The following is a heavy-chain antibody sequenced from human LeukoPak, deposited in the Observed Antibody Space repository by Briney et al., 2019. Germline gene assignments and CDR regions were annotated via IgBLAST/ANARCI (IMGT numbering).Heavy chain of an antibody. CDR3: ARDQGVISNWFDP. D-gene: IGHD3-16*02. Sequence: SETLSLTCIVSGGSINTYFWTWIRQPPGKGLEWIGYIYYSGSATYNPSLMSRVTMSVDTSKNQFSLKLTSVTAADTAVYYCARDQGVISNWFDPWGQGTLVTVSS. J-gene: IGHJ5*02. CDR1: GGSINTYF. V-gene: IGHV4-59*01. CDR2: IYYSGSA.